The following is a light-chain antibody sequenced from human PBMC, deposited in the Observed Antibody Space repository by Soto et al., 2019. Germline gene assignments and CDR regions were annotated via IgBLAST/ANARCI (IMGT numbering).Light chain of an antibody. CDR3: QLGNNWTWT. J-gene: IGKJ1*01. CDR2: YMS. Sequence: EIVLTQSPATLSSSPGETATLSCRASQYVGTRLAWYQNKPGQAPRLLIYYMSKRATGIPARFSGSGYGTELTHTISSGKEEKFVVYCYQLGNNWTWTFGHGTKVDIK. V-gene: IGKV3-11*01. CDR1: QYVGTR.